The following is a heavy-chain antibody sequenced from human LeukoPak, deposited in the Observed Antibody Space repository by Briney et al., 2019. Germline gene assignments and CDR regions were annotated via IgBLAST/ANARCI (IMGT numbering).Heavy chain of an antibody. CDR1: GYTFTDYF. J-gene: IGHJ4*02. V-gene: IGHV1-2*02. CDR2: INPNSGGT. CDR3: ARVDMVDEAGGEGFDY. Sequence: GASVKVSCKASGYTFTDYFMHWVRQAPGQGLEWMGWINPNSGGTNFAQKFQGRVTMTRDTSISTAYMELSSLTSDDTAVYYCARVDMVDEAGGEGFDYWGQGTLVTVSS. D-gene: IGHD2-8*01.